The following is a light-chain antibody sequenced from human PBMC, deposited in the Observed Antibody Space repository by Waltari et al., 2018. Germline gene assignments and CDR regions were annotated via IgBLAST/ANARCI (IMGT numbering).Light chain of an antibody. Sequence: QSALTQPASVSGSPGQSVTISCTGACSDIRRYEIVSWYQHHPGNAPKLIFYDVSKRPSGVSDRFSGSKSGDTASLTISGLQFEDEADYYCCSYAGNYIWVFGGGTRLTVL. CDR3: CSYAGNYIWV. J-gene: IGLJ3*02. V-gene: IGLV2-23*02. CDR2: DVS. CDR1: CSDIRRYEI.